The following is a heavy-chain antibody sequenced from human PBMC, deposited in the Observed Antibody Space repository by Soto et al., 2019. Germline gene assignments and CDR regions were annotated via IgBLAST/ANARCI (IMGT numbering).Heavy chain of an antibody. CDR3: AKEAPYYDFWSGYYTGNSAFDY. J-gene: IGHJ4*02. V-gene: IGHV3-23*01. CDR1: GFTFISYA. D-gene: IGHD3-3*01. Sequence: WGSLRLSCAASGFTFISYAMSWVRQAPGKGLEWVSAISGSGGSTYYADSVKGRFTISRDNSKNTLYLQMNSLRAEDTAVYYCAKEAPYYDFWSGYYTGNSAFDYWGQGTLVTVSS. CDR2: ISGSGGST.